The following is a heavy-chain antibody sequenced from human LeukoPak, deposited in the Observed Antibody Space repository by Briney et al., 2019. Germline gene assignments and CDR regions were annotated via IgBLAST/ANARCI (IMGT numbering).Heavy chain of an antibody. D-gene: IGHD1-14*01. CDR2: IRPDGTT. V-gene: IGHV4-34*01. Sequence: SETLSLTCAVYSESFNDYFCIWIRQPPGKGLEWIGEIRPDGTTAYNPSLKTRVSISLDTSKTHSSLRLRSVAAADTAVYYCARRRKSTDNWSQGSLVTVSS. CDR3: ARRRKSTDN. J-gene: IGHJ4*02. CDR1: SESFNDYF.